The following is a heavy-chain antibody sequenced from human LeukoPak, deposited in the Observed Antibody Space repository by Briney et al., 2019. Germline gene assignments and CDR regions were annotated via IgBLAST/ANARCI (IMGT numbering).Heavy chain of an antibody. CDR1: GFTFSSYW. CDR2: IKQDGSEK. CDR3: ARDTIVATIPYYYYGMDV. V-gene: IGHV3-7*01. D-gene: IGHD5-12*01. Sequence: GGSLRLSCAASGFTFSSYWMSWVRQAPGKGLEWVANIKQDGSEKYYVDSVKGRFTISRDNAKNSLYLQMNSLRAEDTAVYYCARDTIVATIPYYYYGMDVWGKGTTVTVSS. J-gene: IGHJ6*04.